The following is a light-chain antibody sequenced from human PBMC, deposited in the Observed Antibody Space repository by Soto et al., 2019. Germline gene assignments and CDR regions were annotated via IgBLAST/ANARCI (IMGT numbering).Light chain of an antibody. Sequence: EIVLTQSPATLSLSPGERATLSCRASQSVRTYLAWYQQKPGQSPRLLVYDVSIRATGIPARFSGSGSGTDFTLTISSLEPEDFAVYYCQQRNKWPPVFTFGPGTKVDF. CDR1: QSVRTY. V-gene: IGKV3-11*01. J-gene: IGKJ3*01. CDR2: DVS. CDR3: QQRNKWPPVFT.